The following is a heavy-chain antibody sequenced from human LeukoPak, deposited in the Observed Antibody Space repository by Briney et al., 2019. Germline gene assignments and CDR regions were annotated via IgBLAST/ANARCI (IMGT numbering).Heavy chain of an antibody. J-gene: IGHJ4*02. CDR1: GGSISSSSYS. CDR3: ARQGGGSYFSLIQKHFDY. D-gene: IGHD1-26*01. CDR2: IYYSGST. Sequence: SETLSLTCTVSGGSISSSSYSWGWIRQPPGKGLEWIGSIYYSGSTYYNPSLKSRVTISVDTSKNQFSLKLSSVTAADTAVYYCARQGGGSYFSLIQKHFDYWGQGTLVTVSS. V-gene: IGHV4-39*01.